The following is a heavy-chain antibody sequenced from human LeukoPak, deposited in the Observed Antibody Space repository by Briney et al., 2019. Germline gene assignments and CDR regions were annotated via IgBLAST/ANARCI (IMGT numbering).Heavy chain of an antibody. Sequence: GGSLRLSCSTSGFTFSGFHMSWLRQAPGMGLEHVAWISSLDSTTYYADSVVGRFTISRDNDKDLLYLQMDSLREDDTAVYYCAKDSHAGIFDSWGQGTLVTVSS. CDR3: AKDSHAGIFDS. CDR2: ISSLDSTT. J-gene: IGHJ4*02. CDR1: GFTFSGFH. V-gene: IGHV3-48*02.